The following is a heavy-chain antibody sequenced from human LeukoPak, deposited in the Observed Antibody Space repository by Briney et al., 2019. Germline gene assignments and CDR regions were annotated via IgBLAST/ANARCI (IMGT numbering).Heavy chain of an antibody. CDR3: ATHYRVVVPAAIGN. V-gene: IGHV3-23*01. CDR2: ISGSGGST. CDR1: GFTFSSYA. J-gene: IGHJ4*02. D-gene: IGHD2-2*01. Sequence: PGGSLRLSCAASGFTFSSYAMSWVRQAPGKGLEWVSGISGSGGSTHYADSVKGRFTISRDNSKNTLYLQMNSLRAEDTAVYYCATHYRVVVPAAIGNWGQGTLVTVSS.